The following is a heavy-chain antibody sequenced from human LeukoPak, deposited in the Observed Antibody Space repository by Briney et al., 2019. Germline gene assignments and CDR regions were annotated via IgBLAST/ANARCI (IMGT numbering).Heavy chain of an antibody. CDR1: GYTFSIYC. CDR3: ARSSLGTITAGPFDY. D-gene: IGHD5-12*01. V-gene: IGHV1-18*01. CDR2: ITGYNGNT. J-gene: IGHJ4*02. Sequence: GASVNVFCNACGYTFSIYCIACVRQAPGQGLECMGGITGYNGNTNYDKKLQGRVSMTRDTSTTTAYMELRSLTSDDTALYYCARSSLGTITAGPFDYWGQGTLVTVSS.